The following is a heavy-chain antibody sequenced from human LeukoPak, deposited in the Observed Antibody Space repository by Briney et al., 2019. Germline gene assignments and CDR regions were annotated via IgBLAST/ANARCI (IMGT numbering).Heavy chain of an antibody. D-gene: IGHD1-26*01. CDR3: AKDPREVVATTLDY. Sequence: GGSLRLSCAASGFTFSSYGMHWVRQAPGKGLEWVAFIRYDGSNKYYADSVKGRFTISRDNSKNTLYLQMNSLRAEDTAVYYCAKDPREVVATTLDYWGQGTLVTVSS. J-gene: IGHJ4*02. CDR2: IRYDGSNK. CDR1: GFTFSSYG. V-gene: IGHV3-30*02.